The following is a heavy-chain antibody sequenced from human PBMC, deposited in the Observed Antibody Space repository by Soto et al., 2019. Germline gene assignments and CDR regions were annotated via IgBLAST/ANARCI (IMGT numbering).Heavy chain of an antibody. CDR3: ARLGLMVYASDY. J-gene: IGHJ4*02. CDR1: GYNFNRYW. V-gene: IGHV5-51*01. CDR2: IYPGDSDT. D-gene: IGHD2-8*01. Sequence: GESLKISCKGSGYNFNRYWIGWVRQMPGKGLEWMGVIYPGDSDTRYSPSFQGQVTISADKSISTAYLQWSSLKASDTAMYYRARLGLMVYASDYWGQGTLVTVLL.